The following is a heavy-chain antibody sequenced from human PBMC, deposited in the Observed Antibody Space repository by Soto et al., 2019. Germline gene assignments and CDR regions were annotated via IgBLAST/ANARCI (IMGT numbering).Heavy chain of an antibody. CDR1: GFTFDDYA. J-gene: IGHJ4*02. V-gene: IGHV3-9*01. CDR2: ITWNSVYT. CDR3: AKALYGSSSSPIDF. D-gene: IGHD6-13*01. Sequence: EVQLVESGGGLVQPGRSLRLSCAASGFTFDDYAMHWVRQAPGKGLEWVSYITWNSVYTGYADSVKGRFTISRDNANNPLYLQMNSLKPEDTAFYYCAKALYGSSSSPIDFWGQGTLVTVSS.